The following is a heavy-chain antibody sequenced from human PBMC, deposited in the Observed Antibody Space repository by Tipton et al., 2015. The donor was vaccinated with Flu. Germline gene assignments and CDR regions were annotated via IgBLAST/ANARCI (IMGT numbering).Heavy chain of an antibody. D-gene: IGHD2/OR15-2a*01. CDR3: ARAEIGDFDY. Sequence: TLSLTCAVSGYSISRGYYRGWIRQPPGKGLEWIGSIYHNGDIHFNPSLKSRVSISVDTSNNRFSLNLTSVTAADTAVYYCARAEIGDFDYWGQGTLVTVSS. J-gene: IGHJ4*02. CDR1: GYSISRGYY. CDR2: IYHNGDI. V-gene: IGHV4-38-2*01.